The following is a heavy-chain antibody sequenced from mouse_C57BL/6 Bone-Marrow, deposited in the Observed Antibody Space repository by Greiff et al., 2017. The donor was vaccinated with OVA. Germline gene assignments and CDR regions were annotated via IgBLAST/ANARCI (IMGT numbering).Heavy chain of an antibody. Sequence: QVQLQQPGAELVKPGASVKMSCKASGYTFTSYWITWVKQRPGQGLEWIGDIYPGSGSTNYNEKFKSKATLTVDTSSSTAYMQLSSLTSEDSAVYYCARERIYYGNYVAYWGQGTLVTVSA. V-gene: IGHV1-55*01. D-gene: IGHD2-1*01. J-gene: IGHJ3*01. CDR1: GYTFTSYW. CDR2: IYPGSGST. CDR3: ARERIYYGNYVAY.